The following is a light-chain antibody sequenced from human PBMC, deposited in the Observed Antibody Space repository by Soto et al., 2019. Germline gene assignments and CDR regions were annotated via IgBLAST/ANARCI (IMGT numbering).Light chain of an antibody. CDR3: QQRSNWPPT. V-gene: IGKV3-11*01. J-gene: IGKJ3*01. CDR1: QSISSQ. Sequence: EIVLTHSPATLSLSPGERGTVSCRASQSISSQLAWYQQKPGQAPRLLMYEASNRATGIPARFSGSGSGTDFTLTISSLEPEDVAVYYCQQRSNWPPTFGPGTKVDIK. CDR2: EAS.